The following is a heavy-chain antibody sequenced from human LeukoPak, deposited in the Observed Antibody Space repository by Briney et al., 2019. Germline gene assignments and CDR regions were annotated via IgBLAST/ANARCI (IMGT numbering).Heavy chain of an antibody. D-gene: IGHD1-1*01. CDR3: ARALSQLGKFDP. CDR2: IIPIFGTA. Sequence: SVKVSCKASGGTFSSYAISWVRQAPGQGLEWMGGIIPIFGTANYAQKFQGRVTITTDESTSTAYMELSSLRSEDTAVCYCARALSQLGKFDPWGQGTLVTVSS. CDR1: GGTFSSYA. V-gene: IGHV1-69*05. J-gene: IGHJ5*02.